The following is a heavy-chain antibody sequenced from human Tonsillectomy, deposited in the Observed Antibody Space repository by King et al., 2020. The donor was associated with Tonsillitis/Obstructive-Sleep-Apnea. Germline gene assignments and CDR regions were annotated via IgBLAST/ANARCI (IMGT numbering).Heavy chain of an antibody. CDR2: IDPSDSYT. V-gene: IGHV5-10-1*03. CDR1: GYSLTSDW. CDR3: ARGKGVGGYYYGMDV. D-gene: IGHD3-3*01. J-gene: IGHJ6*02. Sequence: EQLVQSGAEVKKPGESLRISCKDSGYSLTSDWITWVRQVPGKGLEWMGTIDPSDSYTNYSPSFQGHVTISADKSISTAYLQWSSLKASDTAIYYCARGKGVGGYYYGMDVWGQGTTVTVSS.